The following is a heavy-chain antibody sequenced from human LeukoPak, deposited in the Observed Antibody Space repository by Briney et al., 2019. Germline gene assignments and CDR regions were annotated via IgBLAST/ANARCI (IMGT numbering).Heavy chain of an antibody. V-gene: IGHV4-59*01. J-gene: IGHJ5*02. CDR3: ARVITGESWSWFDP. D-gene: IGHD7-27*01. Sequence: SETLSLTCAVYGGSFSGYYWSWIRQPPGKGLEWIGYIYYSGSTNYNPSLKSRVTISVDTSKNQFSLKLSSVTAAGTAVYYCARVITGESWSWFDPWGQGTLVTVSS. CDR1: GGSFSGYY. CDR2: IYYSGST.